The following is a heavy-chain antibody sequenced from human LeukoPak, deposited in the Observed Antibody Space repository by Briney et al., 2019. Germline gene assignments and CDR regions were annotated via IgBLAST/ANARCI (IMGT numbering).Heavy chain of an antibody. CDR2: INTNTGNP. CDR1: GYTFTSYA. CDR3: ARPYYYDSSNYAAGFDY. J-gene: IGHJ4*02. V-gene: IGHV7-4-1*02. Sequence: GASVKVSCKASGYTFTSYAMNWLRQAPGQGLEWMGWINTNTGNPTYAQGFTGRFVFSLDTSVSTAYLQISSLKAEDTAVYFCARPYYYDSSNYAAGFDYWGQGTLVTVSS. D-gene: IGHD3-22*01.